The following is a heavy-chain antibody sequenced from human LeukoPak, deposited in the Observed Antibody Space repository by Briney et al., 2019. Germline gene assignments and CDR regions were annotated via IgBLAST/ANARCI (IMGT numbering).Heavy chain of an antibody. Sequence: PGGSLRLSCAASGFTFSSYSMNWVRQAPGKGLEWVSSISSSSSYIYYADSVKGRFTISRDNAKNSLYLQMNSLRAEDTAVYYCARDRTNTGSYDLDYWGQGTLVTVSS. CDR1: GFTFSSYS. J-gene: IGHJ4*02. V-gene: IGHV3-21*01. D-gene: IGHD1-26*01. CDR2: ISSSSSYI. CDR3: ARDRTNTGSYDLDY.